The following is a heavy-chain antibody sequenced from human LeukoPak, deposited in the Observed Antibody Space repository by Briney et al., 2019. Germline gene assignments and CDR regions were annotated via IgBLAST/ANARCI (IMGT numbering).Heavy chain of an antibody. V-gene: IGHV3-48*03. CDR1: GFTFSSYE. D-gene: IGHD3-9*01. Sequence: GGSLRLSCAAFGFTFSSYEMNWVRQAPGKGLEWVSYISSSGSTIYYADSVKGRFTISRDNAKNSLYLQMNSLRAEDTAVYYCARAPSLRYFDWTSYYYYGMDVWGQGTTVTVSS. CDR2: ISSSGSTI. CDR3: ARAPSLRYFDWTSYYYYGMDV. J-gene: IGHJ6*02.